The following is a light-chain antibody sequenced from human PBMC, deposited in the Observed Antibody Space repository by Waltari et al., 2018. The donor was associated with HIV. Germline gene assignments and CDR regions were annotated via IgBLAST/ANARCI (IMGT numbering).Light chain of an antibody. Sequence: EIVLTQSPGTLSLSPGERATLSCRASPSVSSIYLAWYLHKPGQAPRLLIYGASNRATGVPDRFSGSGSGTDFTLIISRLEPEDFAVYYCQQYGGSAIYTFGQGTKLEIK. CDR3: QQYGGSAIYT. V-gene: IGKV3-20*01. CDR1: PSVSSIY. CDR2: GAS. J-gene: IGKJ2*01.